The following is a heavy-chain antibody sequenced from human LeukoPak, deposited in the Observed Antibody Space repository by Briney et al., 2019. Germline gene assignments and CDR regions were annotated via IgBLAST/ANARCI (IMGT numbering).Heavy chain of an antibody. CDR1: GGSFSDYH. J-gene: IGHJ4*02. D-gene: IGHD3-10*01. Sequence: SETLSLTCAVYGGSFSDYHWTWIRQSPGKGLDWIGEINDSGSALYNPSLMNRVTISVDMSKNHFSLNLTSVTAADTGVYYCGRGPHPHWPPMENWGQGSLVTVSS. CDR2: INDSGSA. CDR3: GRGPHPHWPPMEN. V-gene: IGHV4-34*01.